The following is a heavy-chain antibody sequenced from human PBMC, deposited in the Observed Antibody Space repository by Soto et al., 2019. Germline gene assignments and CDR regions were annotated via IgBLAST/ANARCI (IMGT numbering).Heavy chain of an antibody. Sequence: LRLSCAASGFTFSNYWMQWVRQAPGKGLVWVSHINSDGSSSTYADSVKGRFTISRDNRKNTLYLQMNRLRAEDTAVYYCVRDNYGVDYWGQGTLVSVSS. CDR3: VRDNYGVDY. D-gene: IGHD4-17*01. CDR1: GFTFSNYW. CDR2: INSDGSSS. V-gene: IGHV3-74*01. J-gene: IGHJ4*02.